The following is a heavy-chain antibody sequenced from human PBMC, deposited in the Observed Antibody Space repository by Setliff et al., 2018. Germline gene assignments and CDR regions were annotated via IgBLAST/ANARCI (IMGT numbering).Heavy chain of an antibody. CDR1: GYTFTSYY. D-gene: IGHD1-26*01. CDR2: INSSGGNT. CDR3: AGGDSGSPPDY. V-gene: IGHV1-46*01. J-gene: IGHJ4*02. Sequence: ASVKVSCKASGYTFTSYYMNWVRQAPGQGFEWVGIINSSGGNTKYSQKFQGRVTITRDTSASTAYMELSSLRSEDTAVYYCAGGDSGSPPDYWGQGTLVTVSS.